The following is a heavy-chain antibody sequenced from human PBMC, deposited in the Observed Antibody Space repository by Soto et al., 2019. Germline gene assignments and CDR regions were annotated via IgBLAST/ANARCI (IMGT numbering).Heavy chain of an antibody. V-gene: IGHV3-74*01. Sequence: PGGSLRLSCAASGFTFSSYWMHWVRQAPGKGLVWVSRINSDGSSTSYADSVKGRFTISRDNAKNTLYLQMNSLRAEDTAVYYCAREWADIKYYYGMDVWGQGTTVTVSS. CDR2: INSDGSST. CDR3: AREWADIKYYYGMDV. CDR1: GFTFSSYW. J-gene: IGHJ6*02. D-gene: IGHD5-12*01.